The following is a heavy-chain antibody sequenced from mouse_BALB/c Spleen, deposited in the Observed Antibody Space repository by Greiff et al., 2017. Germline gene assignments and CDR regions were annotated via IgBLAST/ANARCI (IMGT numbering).Heavy chain of an antibody. CDR3: TCDGYYEAMDS. V-gene: IGHV1S81*02. CDR1: GYTFTSYY. J-gene: IGHJ4*01. D-gene: IGHD2-3*01. CDR2: INPSNGGT. Sequence: QVQLQQSGAELVKPGASVKLSCKASGYTFTSYYMYWVKQRPGQGLEWIGEINPSNGGTNFNEKFKSKATLTVDKSSSTAYMQLSSLTSEDSAVYYCTCDGYYEAMDSWGQGTSVTVSS.